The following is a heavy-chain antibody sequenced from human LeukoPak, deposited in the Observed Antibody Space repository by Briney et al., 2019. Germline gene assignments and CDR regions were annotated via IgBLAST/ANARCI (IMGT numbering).Heavy chain of an antibody. CDR1: GFTCDANG. CDR2: TIWDGGST. Sequence: PGGSLRLSCAASGFTCDANGMSWVRQAPGKGLKGGSGTIWDGGSTGNADSVKGRFTISRDNAKNPLYLQINRLRAEDTAVYYCARDFWSCSRTSRSVGFDPWGQGTLVTVSS. V-gene: IGHV3-20*04. CDR3: ARDFWSCSRTSRSVGFDP. J-gene: IGHJ5*02. D-gene: IGHD2-2*01.